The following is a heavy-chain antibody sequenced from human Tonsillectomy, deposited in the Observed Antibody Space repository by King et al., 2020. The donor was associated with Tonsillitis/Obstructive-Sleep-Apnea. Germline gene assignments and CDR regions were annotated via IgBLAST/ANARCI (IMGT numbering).Heavy chain of an antibody. CDR2: IYNSGST. CDR1: SASISSYS. J-gene: IGHJ4*02. Sequence: VQLQESGPGLVKPSETLSLTCTVSSASISSYSWSWLRQPPGKGLEWIGYIYNSGSTNYNPSLKSRVTISVDTSKNQFSLKLRSVTTMDTAVYYCARAPVATTVDYWGQGTLVTVSS. CDR3: ARAPVATTVDY. D-gene: IGHD5-12*01. V-gene: IGHV4-59*01.